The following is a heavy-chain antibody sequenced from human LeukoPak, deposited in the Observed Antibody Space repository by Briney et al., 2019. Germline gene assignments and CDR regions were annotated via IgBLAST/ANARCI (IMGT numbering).Heavy chain of an antibody. Sequence: GGSLRLSCAASGFTFSSYGMHWVRQAPGKGLEWVAFIRYDGSNKYYADSVKGRFTISRDNSKNTLYLQMNSLRAEDTAVYYCAKDLIAVAGVTDYWGQGTLVTVSS. V-gene: IGHV3-30*02. D-gene: IGHD6-19*01. J-gene: IGHJ4*02. CDR3: AKDLIAVAGVTDY. CDR2: IRYDGSNK. CDR1: GFTFSSYG.